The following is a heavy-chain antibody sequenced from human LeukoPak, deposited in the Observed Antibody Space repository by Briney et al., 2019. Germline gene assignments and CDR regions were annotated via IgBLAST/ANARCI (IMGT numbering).Heavy chain of an antibody. Sequence: SETLSLTCTVSGGSISSSSYYRGWIRQLPGKGLEWIGSIYYSGSTYYNPSLKSRVTISVDTSKNQFSLKLSSVTAADTAVYYCARGPRIAAAEGGSDWFDPWGQGTLVTVSS. CDR2: IYYSGST. J-gene: IGHJ5*02. D-gene: IGHD6-13*01. V-gene: IGHV4-39*07. CDR1: GGSISSSSYY. CDR3: ARGPRIAAAEGGSDWFDP.